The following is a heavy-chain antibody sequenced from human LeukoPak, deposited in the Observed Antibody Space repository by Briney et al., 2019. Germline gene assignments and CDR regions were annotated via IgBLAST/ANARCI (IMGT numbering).Heavy chain of an antibody. CDR2: ISSSSSYI. J-gene: IGHJ4*02. D-gene: IGHD3-22*01. V-gene: IGHV3-21*01. CDR3: AGLDSSGYPFDY. Sequence: GGSLRLSCAASGFTFSSYSMNWVRQAPGKGLEWVSSISSSSSYIYYADSVKGRFTISRDNAKNPLYLQMNSLRAEDTAVYYCAGLDSSGYPFDYWGQGTLVTVSS. CDR1: GFTFSSYS.